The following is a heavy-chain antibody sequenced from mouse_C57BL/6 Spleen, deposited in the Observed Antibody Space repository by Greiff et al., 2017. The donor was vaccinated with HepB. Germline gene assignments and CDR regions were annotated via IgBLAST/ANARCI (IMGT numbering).Heavy chain of an antibody. V-gene: IGHV1-69*01. J-gene: IGHJ2*01. CDR3: ARGDYGNPYY. D-gene: IGHD2-1*01. CDR2: IDPSDSYT. Sequence: VPLQQPGAELVMPGASVKLSCKASGYTFTSYWMHWVKQRPGQGLEWIGEIDPSDSYTNYNQKFKGKSTLTVDKSSSTAYMQLSSLPSEDSAVYYCARGDYGNPYYWGQGTTLTVSS. CDR1: GYTFTSYW.